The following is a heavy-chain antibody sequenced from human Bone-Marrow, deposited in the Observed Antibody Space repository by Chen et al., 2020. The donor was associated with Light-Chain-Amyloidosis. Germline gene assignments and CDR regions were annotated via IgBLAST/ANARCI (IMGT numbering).Heavy chain of an antibody. J-gene: IGHJ6*02. CDR3: ARGRRSMGYCSSTSCNYDAYYYGMDV. D-gene: IGHD2-2*01. V-gene: IGHV1-8*01. CDR2: MNPNSGNP. Sequence: QVQLVQSGAEVKKPGASVKVSCKASGYTFTSYDINWVRQATGQGLEWMGWMNPNSGNPGYAQKFQGRVTMTRNTSISTAYMELSSLRSEDTAVYYCARGRRSMGYCSSTSCNYDAYYYGMDVWGQGTTVTVSS. CDR1: GYTFTSYD.